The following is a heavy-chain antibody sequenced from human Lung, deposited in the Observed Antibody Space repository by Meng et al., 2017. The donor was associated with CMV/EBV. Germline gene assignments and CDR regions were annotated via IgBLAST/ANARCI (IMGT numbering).Heavy chain of an antibody. CDR1: GFTFSSYG. CDR2: IRYDGSNK. Sequence: GESLKISCAASGFTFSSYGMHWVRQAPGKGLEWVAFIRYDGSNKYYADSVKGRFTISRDNSKTTLYLQMNSLRAEDTAVYYCAKDAGDSPGVPGWDGMDVWGKGTTVXVSS. J-gene: IGHJ6*04. CDR3: AKDAGDSPGVPGWDGMDV. D-gene: IGHD2-2*01. V-gene: IGHV3-30*02.